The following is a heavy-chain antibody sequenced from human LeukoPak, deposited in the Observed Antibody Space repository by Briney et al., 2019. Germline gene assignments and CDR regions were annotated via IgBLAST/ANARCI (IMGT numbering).Heavy chain of an antibody. D-gene: IGHD3-10*01. CDR3: AKDYGSGSYYNSFTDY. V-gene: IGHV3-23*01. Sequence: GGSLRLSCAASGFTFSSYAMSWVHQAPGKGLEWVSAISGSGGSTYYADSVKGRFTISRDNSKNTLYLQMNSLRGEDTAVYYCAKDYGSGSYYNSFTDYWGQGTLVTVSS. CDR2: ISGSGGST. J-gene: IGHJ4*02. CDR1: GFTFSSYA.